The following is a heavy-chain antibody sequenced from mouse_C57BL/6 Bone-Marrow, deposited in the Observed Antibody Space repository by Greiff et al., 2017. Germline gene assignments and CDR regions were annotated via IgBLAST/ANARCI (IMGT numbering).Heavy chain of an antibody. D-gene: IGHD2-4*01. V-gene: IGHV1-26*01. J-gene: IGHJ3*01. CDR1: GYTFTDYY. CDR3: AYDYDVAWFAH. CDR2: INPNNGGT. Sequence: EVQLQQSGPELVKPGASVKISCKASGYTFTDYYMNWVKQSHGKSLEWIGDINPNNGGTSYNQKFKGKATLTVDKSSSTAYMELRSLTSEDSAVYYCAYDYDVAWFAHWGQGTLVTVSA.